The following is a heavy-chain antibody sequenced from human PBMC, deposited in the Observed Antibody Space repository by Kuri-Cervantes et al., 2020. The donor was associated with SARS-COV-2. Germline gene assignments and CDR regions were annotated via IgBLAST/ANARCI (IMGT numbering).Heavy chain of an antibody. J-gene: IGHJ3*02. Sequence: GGSLRLSCAASGFTFSSYSMNWVRQAPGKGLEYVSAISSNGGSTYYANSVKGRFTISRDNSKNTLYLQMGSLRAEDMAVYYCARDPSFDIWGQGTMVTVSS. CDR2: ISSNGGST. CDR1: GFTFSSYS. V-gene: IGHV3-64*01. CDR3: ARDPSFDI.